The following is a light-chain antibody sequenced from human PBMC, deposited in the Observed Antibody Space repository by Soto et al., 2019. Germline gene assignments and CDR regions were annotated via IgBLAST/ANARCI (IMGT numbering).Light chain of an antibody. CDR1: QSVSIW. J-gene: IGKJ1*01. CDR2: KAS. CDR3: QQYNSYSRT. V-gene: IGKV1-5*03. Sequence: DIQMTQSPSTLSASVGDRVTITCRASQSVSIWLAWYQQKPGKAPKLLFYKASSLESGVPSRFSGSGSGTEFTLTISSLQPDDFATYCCQQYNSYSRTFGQGTKVDVK.